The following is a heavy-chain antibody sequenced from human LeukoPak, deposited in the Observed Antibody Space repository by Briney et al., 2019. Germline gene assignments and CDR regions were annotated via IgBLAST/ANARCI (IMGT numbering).Heavy chain of an antibody. V-gene: IGHV3-7*03. Sequence: GGSLRLLCAASGLTFSSYWMSWVRQAPGKGLEWVANIKQDGSEKHYADSVKGRFTISRDNAKNSLYLQKNSLRAEDTAVYYCARRLVWFGELGYGMDVWGKGATVTVSS. D-gene: IGHD3-10*01. J-gene: IGHJ6*04. CDR3: ARRLVWFGELGYGMDV. CDR2: IKQDGSEK. CDR1: GLTFSSYW.